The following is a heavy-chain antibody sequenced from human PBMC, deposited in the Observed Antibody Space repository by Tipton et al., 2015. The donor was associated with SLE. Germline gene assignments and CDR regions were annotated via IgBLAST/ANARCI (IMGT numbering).Heavy chain of an antibody. J-gene: IGHJ3*02. CDR3: TRGYFEILTGLRYYAFDI. CDR2: VSYDGVSQ. Sequence: SLRLSCEASGFSFRDYALDWVRQAPDKGLEWVSYVSYDGVSQYYANSVKGRFTISRDTSKNTLYLQMNSLRPEDTAVYYCTRGYFEILTGLRYYAFDIWGQGTMVTVSS. D-gene: IGHD3-9*01. CDR1: GFSFRDYA. V-gene: IGHV3-30-3*01.